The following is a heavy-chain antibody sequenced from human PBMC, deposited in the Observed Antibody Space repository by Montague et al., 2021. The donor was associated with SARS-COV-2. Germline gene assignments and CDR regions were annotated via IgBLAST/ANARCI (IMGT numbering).Heavy chain of an antibody. J-gene: IGHJ4*02. Sequence: TLSLTCTVSGGSISSGGYYWSWIRQHPGKGLEWIGYIYYSGSTYYNPSLKSRVTISVDTSKNQFSLKLSSVTAADTAVYYCARASGKKTIFGVVISYLDDWGQGTLVTVSS. CDR1: GGSISSGGYY. CDR3: ARASGKKTIFGVVISYLDD. D-gene: IGHD3-3*01. CDR2: IYYSGST. V-gene: IGHV4-31*03.